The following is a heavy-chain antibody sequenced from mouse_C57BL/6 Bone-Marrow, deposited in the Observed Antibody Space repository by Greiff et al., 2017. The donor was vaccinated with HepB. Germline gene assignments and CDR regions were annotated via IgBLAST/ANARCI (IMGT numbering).Heavy chain of an antibody. CDR2: INYDGSST. V-gene: IGHV5-16*01. CDR1: GFTFSDYY. D-gene: IGHD2-4*01. CDR3: ARESDYDPYYFDY. Sequence: EVKLVESEGGLVQPGSSMKLSCTASGFTFSDYYMAWVRQVPEKGLEWVANINYDGSSTYYLDSLKSRFIISIDNAKNILYLQMSSLKSEDTATYYCARESDYDPYYFDYWGKGTTLTVSS. J-gene: IGHJ2*01.